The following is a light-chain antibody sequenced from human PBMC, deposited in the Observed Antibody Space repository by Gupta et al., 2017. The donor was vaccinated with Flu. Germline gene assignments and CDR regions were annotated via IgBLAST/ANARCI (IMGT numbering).Light chain of an antibody. J-gene: IGLJ2*01. Sequence: SSELTQPPSLSVSPGQTATITCSGNNLGGRDATWYQQKPGQAPVLVSYLDNRRPSGTSERFSASTSGVTATLTIGETQPEAEDDYYCQAWDNSAGIFGGGTKLTVL. CDR1: NLGGRD. V-gene: IGLV3-1*01. CDR3: QAWDNSAGI. CDR2: LDN.